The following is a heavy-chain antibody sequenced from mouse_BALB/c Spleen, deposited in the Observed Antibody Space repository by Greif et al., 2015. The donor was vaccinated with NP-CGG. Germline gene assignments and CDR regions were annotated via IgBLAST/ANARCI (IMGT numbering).Heavy chain of an antibody. D-gene: IGHD4-1*01. J-gene: IGHJ2*01. V-gene: IGHV14-3*02. CDR3: ARKLGRGLYFDY. CDR2: IDPANGNT. CDR1: GFNIKDTY. Sequence: EVQLQQSGAELVKPGASVKLSCTASGFNIKDTYMHWVKQRPEQGLEWIGRIDPANGNTKYDPKFQGKATITADTSSNPAYLQLSSLTSEDTAVYYCARKLGRGLYFDYWGQGTTLTVSS.